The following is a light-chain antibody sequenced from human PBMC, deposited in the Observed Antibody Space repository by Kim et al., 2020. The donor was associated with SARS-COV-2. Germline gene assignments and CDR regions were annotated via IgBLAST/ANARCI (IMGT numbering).Light chain of an antibody. CDR2: WAS. J-gene: IGKJ2*04. CDR1: QSILYSSNNKNY. CDR3: QQYYSIPCS. Sequence: RATNNFKSSQSILYSSNNKNYLAWYQQKPGQPPKLLIYWASTRESGVPDRFSGSGSGTDFALTISGLQAEDVAVYYCQQYYSIPCSFGQGTKLEI. V-gene: IGKV4-1*01.